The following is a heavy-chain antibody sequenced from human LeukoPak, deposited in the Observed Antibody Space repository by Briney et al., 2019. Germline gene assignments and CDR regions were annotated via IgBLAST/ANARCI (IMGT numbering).Heavy chain of an antibody. D-gene: IGHD3-10*01. J-gene: IGHJ4*02. CDR3: ARGSYYYGSGSPAGTIDY. Sequence: PGGSLRLSCAASGFTVSSNYMSWVRQAPGKGLEWVSVIYSGGSTYYADSVKGRFTISRDNSKNTLYLQMNSLRAEDTAVYYCARGSYYYGSGSPAGTIDYWGQGTLVTVSS. CDR2: IYSGGST. V-gene: IGHV3-66*01. CDR1: GFTVSSNY.